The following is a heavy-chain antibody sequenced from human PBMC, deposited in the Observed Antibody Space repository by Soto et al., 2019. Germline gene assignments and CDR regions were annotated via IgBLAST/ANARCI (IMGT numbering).Heavy chain of an antibody. J-gene: IGHJ4*02. CDR3: AKVRGGSYYPFDY. D-gene: IGHD1-26*01. CDR2: ISGSGGST. CDR1: GFTFSSYA. V-gene: IGHV3-23*01. Sequence: EVQLLESGGGLVQPGGSLRLYCAASGFTFSSYAMSWVRQAPGKGLEWVSAISGSGGSTYYADSVKGRFTISRDNSKNTLYLQMNSLRAEDTAVYYCAKVRGGSYYPFDYWGQGTLVTVSS.